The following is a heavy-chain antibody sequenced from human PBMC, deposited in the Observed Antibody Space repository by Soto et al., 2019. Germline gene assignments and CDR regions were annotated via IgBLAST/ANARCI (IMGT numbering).Heavy chain of an antibody. D-gene: IGHD6-19*01. CDR3: ARGYSSGWYKAGGMDV. J-gene: IGHJ6*02. CDR2: ISYDGSNK. CDR1: GFTFSSYG. Sequence: ESGGGVVQPGRSLRLSCAASGFTFSSYGMHWVRQAPGKGLEWVAVISYDGSNKYYADSVKGRFTISRDNSKNTLYLQMNSLRAEDTAVYYCARGYSSGWYKAGGMDVWGQGTTVTVSS. V-gene: IGHV3-30*03.